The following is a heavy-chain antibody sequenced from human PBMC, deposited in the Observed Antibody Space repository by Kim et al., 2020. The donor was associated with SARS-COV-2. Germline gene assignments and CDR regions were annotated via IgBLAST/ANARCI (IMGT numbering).Heavy chain of an antibody. J-gene: IGHJ4*02. D-gene: IGHD3-16*01. V-gene: IGHV3-23*01. Sequence: ADSGKGRFTISRDNSKNTLYLQMNSLRAEDTAVYYCAKDAWIMITHHGGYWGQGTLVTVSS. CDR3: AKDAWIMITHHGGY.